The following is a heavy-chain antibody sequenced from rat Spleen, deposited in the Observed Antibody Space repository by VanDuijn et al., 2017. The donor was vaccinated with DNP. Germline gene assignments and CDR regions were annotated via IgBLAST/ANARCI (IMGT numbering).Heavy chain of an antibody. J-gene: IGHJ4*01. D-gene: IGHD1-4*01. CDR2: ISYSGST. CDR1: GYSITSNY. Sequence: EVQLQESGPGLVKPSQSLSLTCSVTGYSITSNYWGWIRKFPGNNMEWIGHISYSGSTSYNPALKSRISITRDTSNNQFFLHLNSVTTEDTATYYCARWPGYNPPYAMDAWGQGTSVTVSS. V-gene: IGHV3-1*01. CDR3: ARWPGYNPPYAMDA.